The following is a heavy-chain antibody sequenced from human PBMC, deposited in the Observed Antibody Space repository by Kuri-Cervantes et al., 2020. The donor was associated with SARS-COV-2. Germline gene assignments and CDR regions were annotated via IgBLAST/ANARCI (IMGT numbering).Heavy chain of an antibody. CDR3: ARVPYYGPLDY. CDR1: GGTFSSYA. J-gene: IGHJ4*02. Sequence: GGSLRLSCKASGGTFSSYAISWVRQAPGQGLEWMGRIIPILGTANYAQKFQGRVTITADKSTSTAYMELSSLRSEDTAVYYCARVPYYGPLDYWGQGTLVTVSS. D-gene: IGHD4-17*01. V-gene: IGHV1-69*04. CDR2: IIPILGTA.